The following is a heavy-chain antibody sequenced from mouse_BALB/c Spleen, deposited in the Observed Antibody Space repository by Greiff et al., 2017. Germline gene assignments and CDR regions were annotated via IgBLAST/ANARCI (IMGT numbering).Heavy chain of an antibody. D-gene: IGHD2-14*01. Sequence: VQLQQSGPELVKPGASVKISCKASGYSFTSYYIHWVKQRPGQGLEWIGWIFPGSGNTKYNEKFKGKATLTADTSSSTAYMQLSSLTSEDSAVYFCAREYRYDDYAMDYWGQGTSVTVSS. V-gene: IGHV1-66*01. CDR3: AREYRYDDYAMDY. J-gene: IGHJ4*01. CDR2: IFPGSGNT. CDR1: GYSFTSYY.